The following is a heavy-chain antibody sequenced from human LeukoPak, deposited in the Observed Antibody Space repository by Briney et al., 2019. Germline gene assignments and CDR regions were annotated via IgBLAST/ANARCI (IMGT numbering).Heavy chain of an antibody. Sequence: PSETLSLTCTVSGGSISSYYWNWIRQPPGKGLEWIGYGSYSGSTDYNPSLKSRVPISVDTSKNQFSLKLSSVTAADTAVYYCARAYGSYSFDYWGQGTLVTVSS. CDR1: GGSISSYY. V-gene: IGHV4-59*01. CDR3: ARAYGSYSFDY. D-gene: IGHD1-26*01. CDR2: GSYSGST. J-gene: IGHJ4*02.